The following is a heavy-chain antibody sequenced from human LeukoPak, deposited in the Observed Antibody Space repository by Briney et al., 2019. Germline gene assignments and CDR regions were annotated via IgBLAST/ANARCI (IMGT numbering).Heavy chain of an antibody. CDR3: ARIQGSGESGWRFAP. J-gene: IGHJ5*02. CDR2: ISHGGST. D-gene: IGHD3-10*01. Sequence: SETLSLTCAVYVGSFRGNYWSWIRNPPGKGLEGFGQISHGGSTKYNPSLKSRVTISVDTSKNQFSLKLSSVTAADTAVYYCARIQGSGESGWRFAPWGQGTLVTVSS. CDR1: VGSFRGNY. V-gene: IGHV4-34*01.